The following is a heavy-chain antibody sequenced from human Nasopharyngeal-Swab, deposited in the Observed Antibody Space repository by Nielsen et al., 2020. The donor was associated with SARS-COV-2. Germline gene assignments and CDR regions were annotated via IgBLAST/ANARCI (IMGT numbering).Heavy chain of an antibody. Sequence: GGSLRLTWAASGFTFNSYNFNWVRQAPGKGLEWVSSISSSSSYIYYADSVKGRFTISRDNAKNSLYLQMNSLRAEDTAVYYCARDGLDYDFWSAYFMDVWGQGTTVTVSS. J-gene: IGHJ6*02. D-gene: IGHD3-3*01. V-gene: IGHV3-21*01. CDR2: ISSSSSYI. CDR3: ARDGLDYDFWSAYFMDV. CDR1: GFTFNSYN.